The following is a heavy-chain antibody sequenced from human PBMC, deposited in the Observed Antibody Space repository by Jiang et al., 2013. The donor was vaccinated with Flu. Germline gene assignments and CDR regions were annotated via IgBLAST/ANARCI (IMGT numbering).Heavy chain of an antibody. CDR1: GGSVDTFY. J-gene: IGHJ3*01. CDR3: AGRYSGSFDV. V-gene: IGHV4-59*08. Sequence: PSETLSLTCTVSGGSVDTFYWTWIRQSPGKGLEWIGNIYYTGSTNYNPSLQSRVDMLLDTSKNQFSLMLSSVTAADTAVYYCAGRYSGSFDVWGQGTTVIVSA. CDR2: IYYTGST. D-gene: IGHD1-26*01.